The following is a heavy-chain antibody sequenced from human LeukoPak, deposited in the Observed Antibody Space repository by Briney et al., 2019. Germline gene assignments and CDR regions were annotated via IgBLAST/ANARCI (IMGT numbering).Heavy chain of an antibody. V-gene: IGHV3-23*01. D-gene: IGHD6-6*01. J-gene: IGHJ4*02. CDR2: ITASGDGT. Sequence: GGSLRLSCAASGFTFSTYAMTCVRQAPGKGLEWVSSITASGDGTSAADSVKGRFTISRDNSKNTLYLQMNSLRAEDTAVYYCAKDRVAARNSLLLDYWGQGTLVTVSS. CDR1: GFTFSTYA. CDR3: AKDRVAARNSLLLDY.